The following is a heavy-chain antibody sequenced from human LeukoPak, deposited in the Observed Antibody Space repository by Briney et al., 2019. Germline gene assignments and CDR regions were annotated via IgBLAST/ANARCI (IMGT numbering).Heavy chain of an antibody. CDR1: GFTFRSYG. CDR3: ARDPTTVTTGVLGY. Sequence: GGSLRLSCAASGFTFRSYGMHWVRQAPGKGLEWVAVMWYDGRKKDYADSVKGRFIISRDNSKNTVYLQMNSLRADDTAVYYCARDPTTVTTGVLGYWGQGTLVTVSS. CDR2: MWYDGRKK. J-gene: IGHJ4*01. D-gene: IGHD4-17*01. V-gene: IGHV3-33*01.